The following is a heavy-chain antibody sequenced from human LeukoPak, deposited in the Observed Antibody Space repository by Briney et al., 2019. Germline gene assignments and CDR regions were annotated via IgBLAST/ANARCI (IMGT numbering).Heavy chain of an antibody. CDR1: GFTFSSYG. J-gene: IGHJ4*02. Sequence: GGSLRLSCAASGFTFSSYGMHWVRQAPGKGLEWVAVISYDGSNKYYADSVKGRFTISRDNSKNTLYLQMNSLRAEDTAVYYCARNPSSLVGVTIDYWGQGTLVTVSS. CDR3: ARNPSSLVGVTIDY. D-gene: IGHD1-26*01. CDR2: ISYDGSNK. V-gene: IGHV3-30*19.